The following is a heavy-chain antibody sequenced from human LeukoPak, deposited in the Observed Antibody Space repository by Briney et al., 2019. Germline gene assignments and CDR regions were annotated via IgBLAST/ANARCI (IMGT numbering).Heavy chain of an antibody. CDR3: ARDPHNGYSSGWYPGNAFDI. D-gene: IGHD6-19*01. Sequence: SETLSLTCTVSGGSISSSSYYWGWIRQPPGKGLEWIGSIYYSGSTYYNPSLKSRVTISVDTSKNQFSLKLSSVTAADTAVYYCARDPHNGYSSGWYPGNAFDIWGQGTMVTVSS. J-gene: IGHJ3*02. CDR2: IYYSGST. V-gene: IGHV4-39*07. CDR1: GGSISSSSYY.